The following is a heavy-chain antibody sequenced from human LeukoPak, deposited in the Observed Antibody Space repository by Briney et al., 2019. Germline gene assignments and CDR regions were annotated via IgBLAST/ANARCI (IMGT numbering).Heavy chain of an antibody. V-gene: IGHV3-23*01. J-gene: IGHJ4*02. D-gene: IGHD6-6*01. CDR2: ISGSGGST. CDR1: GFTFSSCA. Sequence: GGSLRLSCAASGFTFSSCAMSWVRQAPGKGLEWVSAISGSGGSTYYTGSVKGRFTISRDNSKNTLYLQMNSLRAEDTAVYYCAKGTYSSSPRDYWGQGTLVTVSS. CDR3: AKGTYSSSPRDY.